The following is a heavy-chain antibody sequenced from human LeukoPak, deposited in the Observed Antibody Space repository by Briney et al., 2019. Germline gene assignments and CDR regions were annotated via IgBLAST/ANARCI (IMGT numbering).Heavy chain of an antibody. Sequence: GGSLRLSCAASGFTFSSYWMHWVRQAPGKGLVWVSRINSDGSSTSYADSVKGRFTISRDNAKNTLYLQMNSLRAEDTAVYYCARGRGCHWGGYYYGIDVWGQGTTVIVSS. J-gene: IGHJ6*02. CDR1: GFTFSSYW. D-gene: IGHD3-16*01. V-gene: IGHV3-74*01. CDR2: INSDGSST. CDR3: ARGRGCHWGGYYYGIDV.